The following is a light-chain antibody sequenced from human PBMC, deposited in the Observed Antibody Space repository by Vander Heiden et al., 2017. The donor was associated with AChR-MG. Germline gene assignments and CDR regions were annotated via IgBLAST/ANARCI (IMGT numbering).Light chain of an antibody. CDR3: QQYGSSPWT. Sequence: EIVLTQSPGTLSLSPGEGATLSYRASQSFSSSYLAWYQQKPGQAPRLLIYGASSRATGIPDRFSGSGSGTDFTLTISRLEPEDFAVYYCQQYGSSPWTFGQGTKVEIK. V-gene: IGKV3-20*01. CDR2: GAS. J-gene: IGKJ1*01. CDR1: QSFSSSY.